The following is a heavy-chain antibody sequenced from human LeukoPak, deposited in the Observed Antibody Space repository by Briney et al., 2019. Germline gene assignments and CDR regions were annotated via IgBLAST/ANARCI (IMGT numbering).Heavy chain of an antibody. CDR1: GYTFTNFG. V-gene: IGHV1-18*01. Sequence: ASVKVSCKSSGYTFTNFGISWVRQAPGQGLEWMGQISAYNGNTNYAQKVQGRVTMTTDTSTSTAYMDLRSLRSDDTAVYYCARGLYYDSSGYPPLEYWGQGTLVTVSS. D-gene: IGHD3-22*01. CDR3: ARGLYYDSSGYPPLEY. J-gene: IGHJ4*02. CDR2: ISAYNGNT.